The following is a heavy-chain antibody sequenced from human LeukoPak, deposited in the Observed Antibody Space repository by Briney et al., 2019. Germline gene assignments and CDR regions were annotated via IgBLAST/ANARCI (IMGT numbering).Heavy chain of an antibody. CDR3: ASSFGDSSGYYYDFGTGFAFDI. V-gene: IGHV3-21*01. CDR1: GFTFSSYS. Sequence: GGSLRLSCAASGFTFSSYSMNWVRQAPGKGLEWVSSISSSSSYIYYADSVKGRFTISRDNAKNSLYLQMNSLRAEDTAVYYCASSFGDSSGYYYDFGTGFAFDIWGQGTMVTVSS. CDR2: ISSSSSYI. J-gene: IGHJ3*02. D-gene: IGHD3-22*01.